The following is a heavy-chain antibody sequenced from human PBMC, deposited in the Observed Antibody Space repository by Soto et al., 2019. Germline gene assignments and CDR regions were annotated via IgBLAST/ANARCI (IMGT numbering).Heavy chain of an antibody. D-gene: IGHD4-17*01. CDR1: GFTFSSYG. CDR2: TSHDGSNK. Sequence: QEQLVESGGGEVQPGTSLRLSCAASGFTFSSYGMHWVRQAPGKGLEWVAVTSHDGSNKFYADSVKGRFSISRDDSKNTLFLQMNSLRTEDTAVYYCAKDRRDYGDSLVNNYFDPWGQGTLVTVSS. V-gene: IGHV3-30*18. CDR3: AKDRRDYGDSLVNNYFDP. J-gene: IGHJ5*02.